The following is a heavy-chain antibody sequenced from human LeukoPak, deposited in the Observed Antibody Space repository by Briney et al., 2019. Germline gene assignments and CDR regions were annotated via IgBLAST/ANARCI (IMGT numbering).Heavy chain of an antibody. V-gene: IGHV4-59*08. CDR1: GGSISSYY. CDR2: IYYRGSA. D-gene: IGHD2-2*01. Sequence: PSETLSLTCTVSGGSISSYYWSWIRQPPGKGLEWIGFIYYRGSANYNPPLKSRVTISVDTSKNQFSLKLSSVTAADTAVYYCARHRGYCSSTSCYGHYYYMDVWGKGTTVTVSS. J-gene: IGHJ6*03. CDR3: ARHRGYCSSTSCYGHYYYMDV.